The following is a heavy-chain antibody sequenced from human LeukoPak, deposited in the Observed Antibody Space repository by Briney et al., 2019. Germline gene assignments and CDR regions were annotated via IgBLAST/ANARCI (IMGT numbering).Heavy chain of an antibody. CDR3: ARLTVMNYYGSGSYYSPADY. Sequence: SETLSLTCTVSGYSISSGYYWGWIRQPPGKGLEWIGSIYYSGSTYYNPSLKSRVTISVDTSKNQFSLKLSSVTAADTAVYYCARLTVMNYYGSGSYYSPADYWGQGTLVTVSS. CDR2: IYYSGST. CDR1: GYSISSGYY. D-gene: IGHD3-10*01. J-gene: IGHJ4*02. V-gene: IGHV4-38-2*02.